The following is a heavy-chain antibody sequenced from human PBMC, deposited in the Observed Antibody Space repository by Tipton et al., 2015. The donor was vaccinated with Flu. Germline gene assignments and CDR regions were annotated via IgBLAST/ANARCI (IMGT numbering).Heavy chain of an antibody. J-gene: IGHJ3*02. CDR2: IYYSGST. CDR1: GGSISSYY. V-gene: IGHV4-59*01. CDR3: ARDRPQPGGAFYI. Sequence: TLSLTCTVSGGSISSYYWSWIRQPPGKGLEWIGYIYYSGSTNYNPSLKSRVTISVDTSKNQFSLKLSSVTAADTAVYYCARDRPQPGGAFYIWGQGTMVTVSS. D-gene: IGHD2-2*01.